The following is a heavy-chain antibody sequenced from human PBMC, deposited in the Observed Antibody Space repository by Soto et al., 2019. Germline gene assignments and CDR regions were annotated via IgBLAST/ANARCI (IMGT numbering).Heavy chain of an antibody. D-gene: IGHD2-21*01. J-gene: IGHJ4*02. CDR1: GFTFSSYG. Sequence: GGSLRLSCAASGFTFSSYGMHWVRQAPGKGLEWVAVISYDGSNKYYADSVKGRFTISRDNSKNTLYLKMNSLRAEDTAVYYCAKMTTRGDYFDYWGQGTLVTVSS. V-gene: IGHV3-30*18. CDR2: ISYDGSNK. CDR3: AKMTTRGDYFDY.